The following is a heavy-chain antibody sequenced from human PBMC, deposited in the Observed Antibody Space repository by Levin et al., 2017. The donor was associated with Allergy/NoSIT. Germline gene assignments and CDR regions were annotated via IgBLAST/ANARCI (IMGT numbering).Heavy chain of an antibody. CDR3: ARGSTFDY. CDR1: GFTLSSFG. J-gene: IGHJ4*02. CDR2: ISYDGNDK. V-gene: IGHV3-30*03. Sequence: AGGSLRLSCAASGFTLSSFGMHWVRQAPGKGLEWVAIISYDGNDKYYADSVKGRFTISRDNSQETLYLQMNSLRAEDTAVYYCARGSTFDYWGQGTLVTVSS. D-gene: IGHD3-10*01.